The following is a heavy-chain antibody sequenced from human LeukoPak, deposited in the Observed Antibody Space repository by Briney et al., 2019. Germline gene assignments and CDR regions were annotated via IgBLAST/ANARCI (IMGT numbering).Heavy chain of an antibody. Sequence: PSETLSLTCTVSGGSISSYYWSWIRQPPGQGLEWVGYIYYSESTNYNPSLKSRVTISVDTSKNQFSLKLSSVTAADTAVYYCARDYPTGITYSGSYPFDYWGQGTLVTVSS. V-gene: IGHV4-59*01. J-gene: IGHJ4*02. CDR3: ARDYPTGITYSGSYPFDY. D-gene: IGHD1-26*01. CDR1: GGSISSYY. CDR2: IYYSEST.